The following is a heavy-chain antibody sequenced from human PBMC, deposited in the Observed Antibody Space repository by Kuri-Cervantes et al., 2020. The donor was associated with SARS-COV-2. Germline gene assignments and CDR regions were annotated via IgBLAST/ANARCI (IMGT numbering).Heavy chain of an antibody. Sequence: SETLSLTCAVYGGSFSGYYWSWIRQPPGKGLEWIGEINHSGSTNYNPSLKSRVTISVDTSKNQFSLKLSSVTAADTAVYYCARGPPLFPALMVRGVIYDYWGQGTLVTVSS. CDR1: GGSFSGYY. V-gene: IGHV4-34*01. D-gene: IGHD3-10*01. CDR3: ARGPPLFPALMVRGVIYDY. J-gene: IGHJ4*02. CDR2: INHSGST.